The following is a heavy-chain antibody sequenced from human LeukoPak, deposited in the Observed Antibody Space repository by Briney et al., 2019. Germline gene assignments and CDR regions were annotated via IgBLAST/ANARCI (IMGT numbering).Heavy chain of an antibody. CDR2: INGDGTTT. D-gene: IGHD1-26*01. J-gene: IGHJ4*02. CDR3: TRDYYGTSDY. V-gene: IGHV3-74*01. CDR1: GFSFSNYW. Sequence: GGSLRLSCAASGFSFSNYWVHWVRQPPGKGLVWVSRINGDGTTTSYSDSVQGRFTISRDNAKNTLSLQMNSLRAEDTAVYYCTRDYYGTSDYWGQGTLVTVSS.